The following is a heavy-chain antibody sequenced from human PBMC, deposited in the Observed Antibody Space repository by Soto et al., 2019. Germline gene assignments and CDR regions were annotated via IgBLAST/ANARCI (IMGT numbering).Heavy chain of an antibody. CDR2: IKQDGSEK. D-gene: IGHD6-19*01. J-gene: IGHJ4*02. V-gene: IGHV3-7*01. CDR3: ARSLGGGWYNYFDN. CDR1: GFTFTTNW. Sequence: EVQLVESGGGMVQPGVSLRLSCAASGFTFTTNWMNWVRQAPGKGLEWVANIKQDGSEKYYVDSVKGRFTISRDNAKNSLYLQMNSLIAEDTAVYYCARSLGGGWYNYFDNWCQGTLVTVSS.